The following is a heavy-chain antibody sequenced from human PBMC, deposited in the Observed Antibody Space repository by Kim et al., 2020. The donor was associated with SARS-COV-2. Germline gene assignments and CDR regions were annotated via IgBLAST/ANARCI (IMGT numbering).Heavy chain of an antibody. V-gene: IGHV1-46*01. CDR3: ARDTSSSVPSPHVWGGYRTYYFDY. J-gene: IGHJ4*02. D-gene: IGHD3-16*02. CDR1: GYTFTSYY. CDR2: INPSGGST. Sequence: ASVKVSCKASGYTFTSYYMHWVRQAPGQGLEWMGIINPSGGSTSYAQKFQGRVTMTRDTSTSTVYMELSSLRSEDTAVYYCARDTSSSVPSPHVWGGYRTYYFDYWGQGTLVTVSS.